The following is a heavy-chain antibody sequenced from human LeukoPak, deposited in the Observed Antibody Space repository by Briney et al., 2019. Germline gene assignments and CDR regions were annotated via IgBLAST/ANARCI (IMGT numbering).Heavy chain of an antibody. J-gene: IGHJ4*02. CDR2: IIPIFGTA. D-gene: IGHD6-25*01. V-gene: IGHV1-69*13. CDR3: ARDLQGGYGFDY. Sequence: GASVKVSCKASGGTFSSYAISWVRQAPRQGLEWMGGIIPIFGTANYAQKFQGRVTITADESTSTAYMELSSLRSEDTAVYYCARDLQGGYGFDYWGQGTLVTVSS. CDR1: GGTFSSYA.